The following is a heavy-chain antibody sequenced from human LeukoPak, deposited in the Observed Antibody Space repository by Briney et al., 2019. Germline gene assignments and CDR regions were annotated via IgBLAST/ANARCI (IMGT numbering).Heavy chain of an antibody. CDR2: IWYYGRNQ. Sequence: TLTLTCAATGFAFNSYRMHCFGHATGKGVGWLAIIWYYGRNQYYTESETRPFTISRDNSKTTVYLQMNNLRAEDTAVYYCARDQGTVTDGSNFGHFDYWGQGALVTVSS. J-gene: IGHJ4*02. D-gene: IGHD5-24*01. CDR1: GFAFNSYR. CDR3: ARDQGTVTDGSNFGHFDY. V-gene: IGHV3-33*01.